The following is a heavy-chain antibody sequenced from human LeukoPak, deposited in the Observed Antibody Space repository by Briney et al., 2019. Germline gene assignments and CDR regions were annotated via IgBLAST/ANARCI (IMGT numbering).Heavy chain of an antibody. CDR2: IYYSGST. Sequence: SETLSLTCSVSGGSTSSGGYYWSWIRQHPGGGLECLGYIYYSGSTYYNPSLKSRISISKDTSENQVSLKLTSVTAADTAVYYCARSSGYHYPDAFEIWGQGTMVTVSS. D-gene: IGHD3-22*01. CDR1: GGSTSSGGYY. J-gene: IGHJ3*02. V-gene: IGHV4-31*03. CDR3: ARSSGYHYPDAFEI.